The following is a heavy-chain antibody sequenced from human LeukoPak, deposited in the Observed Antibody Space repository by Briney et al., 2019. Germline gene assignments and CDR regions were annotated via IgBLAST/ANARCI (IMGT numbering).Heavy chain of an antibody. V-gene: IGHV3-30*04. D-gene: IGHD3-10*01. J-gene: IGHJ5*02. CDR2: ISYDGSNK. CDR3: TKEGLPSGSSWSAWFDP. CDR1: GFTFSSYA. Sequence: LPGGSLGLSCAASGFTFSSYAMHWVRQAPGKGLEWVAVISYDGSNKYYADSVKGRFTISRDNSKNTLYLQMNSLRAEDTAVYYCTKEGLPSGSSWSAWFDPWGQGTLVTVSS.